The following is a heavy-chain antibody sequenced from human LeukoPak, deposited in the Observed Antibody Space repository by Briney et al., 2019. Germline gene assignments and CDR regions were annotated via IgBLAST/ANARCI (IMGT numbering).Heavy chain of an antibody. Sequence: PSETLSLTCTVSGGSVSSSNCYWGWIRQPPGKGLEWIGNIYYSGSTYYNPSPKSRVTLSVDTSKNQFSLKLSSVTAADTAVYYCARRVWGQNYFDYWGQGTLVTVSS. J-gene: IGHJ4*02. CDR2: IYYSGST. CDR3: ARRVWGQNYFDY. CDR1: GGSVSSSNCY. D-gene: IGHD3-16*01. V-gene: IGHV4-39*01.